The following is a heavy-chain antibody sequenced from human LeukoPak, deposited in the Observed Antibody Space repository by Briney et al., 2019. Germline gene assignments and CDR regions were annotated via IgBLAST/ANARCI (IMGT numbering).Heavy chain of an antibody. CDR3: AHNQGYNKWELSW. D-gene: IGHD1-26*01. CDR1: GYTFTGYY. V-gene: IGHV1-2*04. J-gene: IGHJ4*02. Sequence: ASVKVSCKASGYTFTGYYMHWVRQAPGQGLEWMGWINPNSGGTNYAQKFQGWVTMTRDTSISTAYMELSRLRSDDTAVYYCAHNQGYNKWELSWWGQGTLVTVSS. CDR2: INPNSGGT.